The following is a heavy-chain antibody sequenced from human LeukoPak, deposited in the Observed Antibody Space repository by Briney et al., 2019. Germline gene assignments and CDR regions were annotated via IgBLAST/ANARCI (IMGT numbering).Heavy chain of an antibody. J-gene: IGHJ6*04. D-gene: IGHD2-2*01. CDR2: ISGSGGST. CDR3: ATDIVVVPYPMDV. V-gene: IGHV3-23*01. CDR1: GFTFSSYA. Sequence: PGGSLRLSCAASGFTFSSYAMSRVRQAPGKGLEWVSAISGSGGSTYYADSVKGRFTISRDNSKNTLYLQMNSLRAEDTAVYYCATDIVVVPYPMDVWGKGTTVTVSS.